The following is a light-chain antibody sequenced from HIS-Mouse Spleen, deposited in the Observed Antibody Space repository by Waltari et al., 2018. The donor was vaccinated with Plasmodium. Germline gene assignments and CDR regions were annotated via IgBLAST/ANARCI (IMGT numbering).Light chain of an antibody. CDR3: QQYDNLLRFT. J-gene: IGKJ3*01. Sequence: DIQMTQSPSSLSASVGDRVTITCQASKDISNYLNWYQQKPGKAPKLLIYDASNLEKGVSSRFSGIGSGTDFTFTISSLQPEDIATYYCQQYDNLLRFTFGPGTKVDIK. CDR2: DAS. V-gene: IGKV1-33*01. CDR1: KDISNY.